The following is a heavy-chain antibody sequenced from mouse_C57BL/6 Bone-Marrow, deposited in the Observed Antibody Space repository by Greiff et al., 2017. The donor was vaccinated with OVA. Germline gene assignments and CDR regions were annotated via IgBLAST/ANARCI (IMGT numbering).Heavy chain of an antibody. CDR2: ISNLAYSI. CDR3: ARRGGSSYDWYFDV. D-gene: IGHD1-1*01. Sequence: EVQRVESGGGLVQPGGSLKLSCAASGFTFSDYGMAWVRQAPRKGPEWVAFISNLAYSIYYADTVTGRFTISRENAKNTLHLEMSSLRSEDTAMYYCARRGGSSYDWYFDVWGTGTTVTVSS. CDR1: GFTFSDYG. V-gene: IGHV5-15*04. J-gene: IGHJ1*03.